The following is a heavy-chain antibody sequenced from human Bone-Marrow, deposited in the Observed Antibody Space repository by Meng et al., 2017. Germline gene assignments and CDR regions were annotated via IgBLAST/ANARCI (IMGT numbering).Heavy chain of an antibody. D-gene: IGHD3-16*01. Sequence: QVQLQESGPGLVKPSQTLSLTCTVSGGSISSGDYYWTWIRQPPGKGLEWIGYIYYSGSTHYNPSLNSRLTISVDTSKNQFSLKLSSVTAADTAVYYCARDLNAGGILVSWGQGTLVTVSS. CDR3: ARDLNAGGILVS. CDR2: IYYSGST. CDR1: GGSISSGDYY. V-gene: IGHV4-30-4*01. J-gene: IGHJ5*02.